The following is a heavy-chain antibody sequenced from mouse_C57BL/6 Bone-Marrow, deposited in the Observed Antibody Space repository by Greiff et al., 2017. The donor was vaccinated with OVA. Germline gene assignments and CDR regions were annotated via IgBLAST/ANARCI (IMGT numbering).Heavy chain of an antibody. CDR1: GYSFTSYY. CDR2: IYPGSGNT. J-gene: IGHJ3*01. D-gene: IGHD1-1*01. Sequence: QVQLKESGPELVKPGASVKISCKASGYSFTSYYIHWVKQRPGQGLEWIGWIYPGSGNTKYNEKFKGKATLTADTSSSTAYMQLSSLTSEDSAVYCGARGGNYYGSSAWFAYWGQGTLVTVSA. V-gene: IGHV1-66*01. CDR3: ARGGNYYGSSAWFAY.